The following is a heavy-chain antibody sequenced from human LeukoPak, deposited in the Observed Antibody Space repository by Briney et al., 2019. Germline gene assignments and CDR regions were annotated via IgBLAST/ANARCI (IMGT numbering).Heavy chain of an antibody. CDR2: IYYSGST. V-gene: IGHV4-59*01. D-gene: IGHD3-10*01. Sequence: PSETLSLTCTVSGGSISSYYWSWIRQPPGKGLEWIGYIYYSGSTNYNPSLKSRVTISVDTPKNQFSLKLSSVTAADTAVYYCARDVLWFGNNWFDPWGQGTLVTVSS. CDR3: ARDVLWFGNNWFDP. J-gene: IGHJ5*02. CDR1: GGSISSYY.